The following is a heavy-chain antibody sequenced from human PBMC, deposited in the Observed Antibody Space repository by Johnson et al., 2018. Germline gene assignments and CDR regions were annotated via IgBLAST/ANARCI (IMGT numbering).Heavy chain of an antibody. CDR1: GFTFSNYG. CDR3: ARGSAVADPHAFDI. Sequence: QVQLVESGGGVVQPGRSLRLSCAASGFTFSNYGMHWVRQAPGKGLEWVAVIWYDGSNKYYADSVKGRFTISRDNSKNTLYLQMNSLRPEDTAVYYCARGSAVADPHAFDIWGQGTMVTVSS. V-gene: IGHV3-33*01. D-gene: IGHD6-19*01. CDR2: IWYDGSNK. J-gene: IGHJ3*02.